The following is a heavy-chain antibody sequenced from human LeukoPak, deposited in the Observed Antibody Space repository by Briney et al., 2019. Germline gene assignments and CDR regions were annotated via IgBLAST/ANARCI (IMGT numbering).Heavy chain of an antibody. CDR1: GYSISSGYY. CDR2: IYTSGST. V-gene: IGHV4-61*02. Sequence: PSETLSLTCAVSGYSISSGYYWSWIRQPAGKGLEWIGRIYTSGSTNYNPSLKSRVTISVDTSKNQFSLKLSSVTAADTAVYYCARDRDYYYYMDVWGKGTTVTVSS. CDR3: ARDRDYYYYMDV. D-gene: IGHD3-10*01. J-gene: IGHJ6*03.